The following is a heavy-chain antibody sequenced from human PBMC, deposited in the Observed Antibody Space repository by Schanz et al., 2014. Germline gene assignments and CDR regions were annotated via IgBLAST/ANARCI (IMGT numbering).Heavy chain of an antibody. CDR3: TKGRTFGR. Sequence: QVQLVQSGAEVKKPGASVKVSCKASGYTFTSYDINWVRQATGQGLEWMGWMNSKTGNTCYAQRFQGRVTMTRNTSITTAYLELSSLRSGDTAVYYCTKGRTFGRWGQGTLVTVSS. CDR1: GYTFTSYD. D-gene: IGHD3-16*01. V-gene: IGHV1-8*01. J-gene: IGHJ4*02. CDR2: MNSKTGNT.